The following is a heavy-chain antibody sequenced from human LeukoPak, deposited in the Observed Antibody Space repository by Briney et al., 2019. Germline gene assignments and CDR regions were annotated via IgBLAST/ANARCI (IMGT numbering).Heavy chain of an antibody. Sequence: GGSLRLSCSASGFRFSAYAMHWVRQAPGKGLEYVSAISPNGDNTYYADSVRGRFSISRDNTKNTLYLQMNSLRPEDTAVYYCVPKGNEGYWGQGALVTVSS. CDR3: VPKGNEGY. CDR1: GFRFSAYA. V-gene: IGHV3-64D*06. J-gene: IGHJ4*02. CDR2: ISPNGDNT. D-gene: IGHD1-1*01.